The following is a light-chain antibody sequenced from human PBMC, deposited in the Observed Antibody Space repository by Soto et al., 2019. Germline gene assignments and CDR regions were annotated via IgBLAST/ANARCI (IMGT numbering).Light chain of an antibody. CDR2: DAS. CDR1: QSLTSS. Sequence: EIVFPQSPATLSLSPGEKDTLSCRASQSLTSSLVWYQQKPGQAPRLLIYDASNRATGIPARFSGSGSGTEFTLTINSLEPEDFAVYYCQQRSTWPRTFGGGTKVEIK. V-gene: IGKV3-11*01. CDR3: QQRSTWPRT. J-gene: IGKJ4*01.